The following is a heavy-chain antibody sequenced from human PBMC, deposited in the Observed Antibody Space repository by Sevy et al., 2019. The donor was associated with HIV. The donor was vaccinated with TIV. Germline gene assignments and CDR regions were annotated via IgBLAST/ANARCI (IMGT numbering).Heavy chain of an antibody. Sequence: GGSLRLSCAASGFTFSDYYMSWIRQAPGKGLEWVSYISSSSSYTNYADSVKGRCTSSRDNAKNSLYLQMNSLRAEDTAVYYCASASSAGEYYYDSSGYHPFDYWGQGTLVTVSS. J-gene: IGHJ4*02. V-gene: IGHV3-11*06. CDR2: ISSSSSYT. D-gene: IGHD3-22*01. CDR1: GFTFSDYY. CDR3: ASASSAGEYYYDSSGYHPFDY.